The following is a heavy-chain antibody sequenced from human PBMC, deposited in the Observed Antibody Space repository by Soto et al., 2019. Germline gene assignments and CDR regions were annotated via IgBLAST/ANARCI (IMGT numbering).Heavy chain of an antibody. V-gene: IGHV4-59*08. Sequence: SETLSLTCTVSGGSISSYYWSWIRQPPGKGLEWIGYIYYSGSTNYNPSLKSRVTISVDTSKNQFSLKLSSVTAADTAVYYCARLTLWDREGPQYLDFSGKGSSVIGSS. D-gene: IGHD4-4*01. J-gene: IGHJ6*04. CDR2: IYYSGST. CDR3: ARLTLWDREGPQYLDF. CDR1: GGSISSYY.